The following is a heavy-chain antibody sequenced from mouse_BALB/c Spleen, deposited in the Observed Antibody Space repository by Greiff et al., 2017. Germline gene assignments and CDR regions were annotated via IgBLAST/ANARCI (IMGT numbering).Heavy chain of an antibody. V-gene: IGHV5-6-3*01. CDR3: AREGGYDYDGGYAMDY. D-gene: IGHD2-4*01. J-gene: IGHJ4*01. CDR2: INSNGGST. CDR1: GFTFSSYG. Sequence: EVQLVESGGGLVQPGGSLKLSCAASGFTFSSYGMSWVRQTPDKRLELVATINSNGGSTYYPDSVKGRFTISRDNAKNTLYLQMSSLKSEDTAMYYCAREGGYDYDGGYAMDYWGQGTSDTVSS.